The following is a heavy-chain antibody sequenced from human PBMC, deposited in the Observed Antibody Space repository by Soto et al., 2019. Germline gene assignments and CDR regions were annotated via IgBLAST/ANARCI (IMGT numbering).Heavy chain of an antibody. J-gene: IGHJ3*02. Sequence: GASVKVSCKASGYTFTSYGISWVRQAPGQGLEWMGWISGYNGNTNYAQNLQGRVTMTTDTSTSTAYMELRSLGSDDTAVYYCARDLYYYDNSGLGRFDIWGQGTMVTVSS. V-gene: IGHV1-18*04. D-gene: IGHD3-22*01. CDR2: ISGYNGNT. CDR3: ARDLYYYDNSGLGRFDI. CDR1: GYTFTSYG.